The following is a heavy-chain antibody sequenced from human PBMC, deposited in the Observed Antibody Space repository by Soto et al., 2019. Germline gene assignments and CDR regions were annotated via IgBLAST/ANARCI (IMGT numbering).Heavy chain of an antibody. V-gene: IGHV4-30-2*01. D-gene: IGHD3-22*01. CDR1: GGSIIRGGYS. J-gene: IGHJ4*02. CDR3: ARVTYDSSGFYFDY. CDR2: IYHSGST. Sequence: SETLSLTCAVSGGSIIRGGYSWIWIRQPPGKGLEWIGYIYHSGSTYYNPSLKSRVTISVDRSKNQFSLKLSSVTAAGTAVYYCARVTYDSSGFYFDYWGQGTLVTVSS.